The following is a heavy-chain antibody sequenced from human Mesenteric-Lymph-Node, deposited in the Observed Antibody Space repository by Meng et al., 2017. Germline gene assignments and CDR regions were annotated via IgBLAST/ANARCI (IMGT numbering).Heavy chain of an antibody. J-gene: IGHJ4*02. CDR2: IYYSGST. D-gene: IGHD6-19*01. CDR1: GGSIRSGDYY. V-gene: IGHV4-61*08. CDR3: AREAGYSSGWYYFDY. Sequence: SETLSLTCTVSGGSIRSGDYYWAWIRQHPGKGLEWIGYIYYSGSTNYNPSLKSRVTISVDTSKNQFSLKLSSVTAADTAVYYCAREAGYSSGWYYFDYWGQGTLVTVSS.